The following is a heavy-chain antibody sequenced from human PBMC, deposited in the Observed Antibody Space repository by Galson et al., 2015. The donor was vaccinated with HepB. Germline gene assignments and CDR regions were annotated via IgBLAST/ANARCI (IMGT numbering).Heavy chain of an antibody. V-gene: IGHV3-23*01. D-gene: IGHD2-21*02. J-gene: IGHJ4*02. Sequence: SLRLSCAASGFTFSTYAMHWVRQAPGKGLEWVSSISGSAGSTYDADSVKGRFTISRDNSKNTLYLQMNSLRVEDTAVYYCAKGDEVVVVTAAFDYWGQGILVTVSS. CDR2: ISGSAGST. CDR1: GFTFSTYA. CDR3: AKGDEVVVVTAAFDY.